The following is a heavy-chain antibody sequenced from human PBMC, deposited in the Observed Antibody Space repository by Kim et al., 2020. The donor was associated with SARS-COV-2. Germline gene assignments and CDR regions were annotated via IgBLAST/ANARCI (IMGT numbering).Heavy chain of an antibody. CDR2: IYYSGST. CDR3: ARPPVVGDAFGI. J-gene: IGHJ3*02. Sequence: SETLSLTCTVSGGSISSGGYYWSWIRQHPGKGLEWIGYIYYSGSTYYNPSPKSRGPISVDTSKNQFSLKLSSVTAADTAVYYCARPPVVGDAFGIWGQGTIVTVSS. CDR1: GGSISSGGYY. D-gene: IGHD2-15*01. V-gene: IGHV4-31*03.